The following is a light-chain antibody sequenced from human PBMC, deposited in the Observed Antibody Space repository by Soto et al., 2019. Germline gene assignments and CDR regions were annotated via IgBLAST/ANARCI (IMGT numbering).Light chain of an antibody. V-gene: IGKV1-39*01. Sequence: DIQMTQSPSSLSASVGDRVTITCRASQNIRTYLNWYQQKPGKAPKLMIYSVSNLQSGVPSRFSASGSGTDFTLTISSLQPEDFATYYCHQGYSVPGWTFGQGTKVDIK. CDR1: QNIRTY. CDR3: HQGYSVPGWT. CDR2: SVS. J-gene: IGKJ1*01.